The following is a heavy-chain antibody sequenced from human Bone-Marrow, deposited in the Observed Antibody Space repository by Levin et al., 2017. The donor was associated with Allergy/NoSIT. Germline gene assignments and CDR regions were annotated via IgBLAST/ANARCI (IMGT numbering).Heavy chain of an antibody. V-gene: IGHV4-4*02. J-gene: IGHJ5*02. CDR2: IYHSGST. D-gene: IGHD7-27*01. CDR1: DDSISSSNW. CDR3: ARRNVLAPGEDWFDP. Sequence: PSETLSLTCGVSDDSISSSNWWTWVRQPPGKGLEWIGEIYHSGSTNYNPSLKSRVTISVEKSKNQFSLKLSSVTAAETAVYYCARRNVLAPGEDWFDPWGQGTLVTVSS.